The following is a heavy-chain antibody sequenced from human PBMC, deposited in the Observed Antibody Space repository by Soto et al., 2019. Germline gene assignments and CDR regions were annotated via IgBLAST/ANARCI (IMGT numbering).Heavy chain of an antibody. CDR1: GGSISSSSYY. V-gene: IGHV4-39*01. J-gene: IGHJ4*02. Sequence: PSETLSLTCTVSGGSISSSSYYWGWIRQPPGKGLEWIGSIYYSGSTYYNPSLKSRVTISVDTSKNQFSLKLSSVTAADTAVYYCATLKPEWELQNYFDYWGQGTLVTVSS. D-gene: IGHD1-26*01. CDR3: ATLKPEWELQNYFDY. CDR2: IYYSGST.